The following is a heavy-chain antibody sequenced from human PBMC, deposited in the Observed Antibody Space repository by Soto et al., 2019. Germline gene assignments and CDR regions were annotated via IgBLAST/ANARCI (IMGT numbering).Heavy chain of an antibody. V-gene: IGHV4-34*01. CDR3: ARAGVVPAAKLWLDP. D-gene: IGHD2-2*01. Sequence: SETLSLTCAVYGGSFSGYYWSWIRQPPGKGLEWIGEINHSGSTNYNPSLKSRVTISVDTSKNQFSLKLSSVTAADTAVYYCARAGVVPAAKLWLDPWGQGTLVTVSS. CDR1: GGSFSGYY. J-gene: IGHJ5*02. CDR2: INHSGST.